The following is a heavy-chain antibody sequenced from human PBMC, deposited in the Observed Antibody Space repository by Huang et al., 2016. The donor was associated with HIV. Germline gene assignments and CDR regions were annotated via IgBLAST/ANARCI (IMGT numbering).Heavy chain of an antibody. CDR1: GYRFVDYY. D-gene: IGHD2-15*01. J-gene: IGHJ4*02. Sequence: QVQLVQSGAEVRKPGASVKVSCKTSGYRFVDYYIHWVRQAPGQGVEWMGSITPKSGDAVYAENLRGRVAMTRETSIRTVYMEVNSRQFDDGATYFWATDGGGGCDGGSCFPHWGQGTLVGVSS. V-gene: IGHV1-2*02. CDR2: ITPKSGDA. CDR3: ATDGGGGCDGGSCFPH.